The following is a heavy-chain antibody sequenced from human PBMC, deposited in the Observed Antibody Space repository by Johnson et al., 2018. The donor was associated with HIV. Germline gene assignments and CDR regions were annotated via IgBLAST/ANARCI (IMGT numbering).Heavy chain of an antibody. V-gene: IGHV3-9*01. CDR2: ISWNSGSI. J-gene: IGHJ3*02. Sequence: VQLMESGGGLVQPGRSLRLSCAASGFTFDDYAMHWVRQAPGKGLEWVSGISWNSGSIGYADSVKGRFTISRDNAKNSLYLQMNSLRAEDTALYYCAKDPGLVYAFDIWGQGTMVTVSS. CDR1: GFTFDDYA. CDR3: AKDPGLVYAFDI. D-gene: IGHD5/OR15-5a*01.